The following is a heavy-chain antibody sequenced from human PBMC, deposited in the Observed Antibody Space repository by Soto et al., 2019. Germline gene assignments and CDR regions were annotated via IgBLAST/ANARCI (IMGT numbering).Heavy chain of an antibody. Sequence: SETLSLTCTVSGGSISSSSYYWGWIRQPPGKGLEWIGSIYYSGSTYYNPSLKSRVTISVDTSKNQFSLKLSSVTAADTAVYYCARRFFPGDFWSGYYREDYWGQGTLVTVSS. CDR1: GGSISSSSYY. V-gene: IGHV4-39*01. J-gene: IGHJ4*02. CDR2: IYYSGST. D-gene: IGHD3-3*01. CDR3: ARRFFPGDFWSGYYREDY.